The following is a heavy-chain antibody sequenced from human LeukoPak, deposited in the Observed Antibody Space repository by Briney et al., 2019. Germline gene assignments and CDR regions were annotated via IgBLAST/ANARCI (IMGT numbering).Heavy chain of an antibody. CDR1: GYSFTSYW. V-gene: IGHV5-51*01. D-gene: IGHD3-3*01. CDR3: ARPLYDFWSGYPNGWFDP. Sequence: GESLKISCKGSGYSFTSYWIGWVRQMPGKGLEWIGIIYPGDSDTRYSPSFQGQVTISADKSISTAYLQWSSLKASDTAMYYCARPLYDFWSGYPNGWFDPWGQGTLVTVSS. J-gene: IGHJ5*02. CDR2: IYPGDSDT.